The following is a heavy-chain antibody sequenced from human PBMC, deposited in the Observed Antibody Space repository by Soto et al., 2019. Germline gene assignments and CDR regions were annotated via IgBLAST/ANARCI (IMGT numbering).Heavy chain of an antibody. J-gene: IGHJ2*01. CDR1: GYTFTSYA. Sequence: GASLKVSCKASGYTFTSYAMHWVRQAPGQRLEWMGWINAGNGNTKYSQKFQGRVTITRDTSASTAYMELSSLRSEDTAVYYCARNYYDSSGYYLGEHWYFDLWGQGTLVTVSS. D-gene: IGHD3-22*01. CDR2: INAGNGNT. V-gene: IGHV1-3*01. CDR3: ARNYYDSSGYYLGEHWYFDL.